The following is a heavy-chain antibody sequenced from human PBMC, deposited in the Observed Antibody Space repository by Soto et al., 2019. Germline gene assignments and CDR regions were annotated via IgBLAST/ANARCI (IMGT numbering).Heavy chain of an antibody. J-gene: IGHJ6*02. CDR1: GGSISSSSYY. CDR2: IYYSGST. Sequence: NPSETLSLTCTVSGGSISSSSYYWGWIRQPPGKGLEWIGSIYYSGSTYYNPSLKSRVTISVDTSKNQFSLKLSSVTAADTAVYYCARHGVGGYDSPPIGMDVWGQGTTVTVSS. CDR3: ARHGVGGYDSPPIGMDV. D-gene: IGHD5-12*01. V-gene: IGHV4-39*01.